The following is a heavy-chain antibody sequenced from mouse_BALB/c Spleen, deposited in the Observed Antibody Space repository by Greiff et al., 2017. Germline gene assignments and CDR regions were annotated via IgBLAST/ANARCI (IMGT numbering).Heavy chain of an antibody. V-gene: IGHV14-3*02. CDR3: ARPLYDGYYMGFAY. Sequence: VQLQQSGAELVKPGASVKLSCTASGFNIKDTYMHWVKQRPEQGLEWIGRIDPANGNTKYDPKFQGKATITADTSSNTAYLQLNSLTSEDSAVYYCARPLYDGYYMGFAYWGQGTLVTVSA. CDR1: GFNIKDTY. CDR2: IDPANGNT. J-gene: IGHJ3*01. D-gene: IGHD2-3*01.